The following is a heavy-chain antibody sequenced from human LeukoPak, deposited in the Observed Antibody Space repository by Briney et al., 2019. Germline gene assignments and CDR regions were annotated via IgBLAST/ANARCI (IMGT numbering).Heavy chain of an antibody. V-gene: IGHV1-69*05. CDR3: ATTAMVKGHDAFDI. CDR2: IIPIFGTA. J-gene: IGHJ3*02. CDR1: GGTFSSYA. Sequence: SVKVSCKASGGTFSSYAISWVRQAPGQGLEWMGGIIPIFGTANYAQKSQGRVTITTDESTSTAYMELSSLRSEDTAVYYCATTAMVKGHDAFDIWGQGTMVTVSS. D-gene: IGHD5-18*01.